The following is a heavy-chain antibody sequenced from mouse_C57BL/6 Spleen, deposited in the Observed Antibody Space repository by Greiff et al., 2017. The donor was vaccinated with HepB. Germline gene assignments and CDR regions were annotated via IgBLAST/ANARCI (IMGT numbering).Heavy chain of an antibody. D-gene: IGHD1-1*02. CDR3: GGHEDGTPLDY. V-gene: IGHV1-62-2*01. CDR1: GYTFTEYT. Sequence: QVQLQQSGAELVKPGASVKLSCTASGYTFTEYTIHWVKQRPGQGLEWIGWFYPGSGSTKYNEKFKDKATMTADKSSSTAYMELSSLTSEDAAVYYCGGHEDGTPLDYRGQGTTLTVSA. CDR2: FYPGSGST. J-gene: IGHJ2*01.